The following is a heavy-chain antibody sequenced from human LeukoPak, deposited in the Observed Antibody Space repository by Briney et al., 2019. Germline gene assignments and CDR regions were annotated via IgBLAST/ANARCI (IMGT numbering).Heavy chain of an antibody. CDR1: GFSLSTSGMC. V-gene: IGHV2-70*11. J-gene: IGHJ6*03. CDR2: IDWDDDK. Sequence: SGPTLVNPTQTLTLTCTFSGFSLSTSGMCVSWIRQPPGKALEWLARIDWDDDKYYSTSLKTRPTISKDTSKNQVVLTMTNMDPVDTATHYCARTTATMITHYYYYYMDVWGKGTTVTVSS. D-gene: IGHD3-16*01. CDR3: ARTTATMITHYYYYYMDV.